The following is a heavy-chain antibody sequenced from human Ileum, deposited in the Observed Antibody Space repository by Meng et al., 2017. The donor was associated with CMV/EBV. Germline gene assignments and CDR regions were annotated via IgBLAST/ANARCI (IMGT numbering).Heavy chain of an antibody. Sequence: VQLGQSGAEVKKPGSSVKVSCKASGGTFSSYVISWVRQAPGQGLEWMGTIIPIFGTSNYAQKFQDRVTITADESTSTAYMELSSLRPEDTAVYYCARAGGQGGWFDPWGQGTLVTVSS. CDR2: IIPIFGTS. J-gene: IGHJ5*02. D-gene: IGHD3-10*01. CDR3: ARAGGQGGWFDP. CDR1: GGTFSSYV. V-gene: IGHV1-69*15.